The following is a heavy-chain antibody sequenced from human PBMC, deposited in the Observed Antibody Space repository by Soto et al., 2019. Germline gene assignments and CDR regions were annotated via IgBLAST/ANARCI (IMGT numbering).Heavy chain of an antibody. V-gene: IGHV1-69*01. CDR1: GDTDTNYV. CDR2: IFPKFGTT. CDR3: EAEMTFVKLSVV. D-gene: IGHD3-16*02. Sequence: QVQLVQSGAEVKKPGSSVKVSCKASGDTDTNYVISWVRQAPGKGLEWMGGIFPKFGTTYSAQKLQDRLTITADESTSTVYMQLSSLRCDDTAVYYCEAEMTFVKLSVVWGQGTTVTVSS. J-gene: IGHJ6*02.